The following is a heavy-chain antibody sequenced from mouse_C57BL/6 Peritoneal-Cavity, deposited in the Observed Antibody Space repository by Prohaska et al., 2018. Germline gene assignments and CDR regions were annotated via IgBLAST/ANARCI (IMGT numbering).Heavy chain of an antibody. Sequence: EVKLEETGGGLVQPGGSMKLSCVASGFTFSNYWMNWVRQSPEKGLERVAQIRLKSDNYATHYAESVKGRFTISRDDSKSSVYLQMNNLRAEDTGIYYCTKTAYYAMDYWGQGTSVTVSS. J-gene: IGHJ4*01. D-gene: IGHD4-1*01. V-gene: IGHV6-3*01. CDR1: GFTFSNYW. CDR2: IRLKSDNYAT. CDR3: TKTAYYAMDY.